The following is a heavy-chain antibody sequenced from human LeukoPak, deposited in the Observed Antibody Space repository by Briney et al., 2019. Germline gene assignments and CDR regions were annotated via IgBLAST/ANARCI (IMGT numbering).Heavy chain of an antibody. D-gene: IGHD5-18*01. J-gene: IGHJ5*02. CDR2: INPNSGGT. V-gene: IGHV1-2*02. CDR3: ARDRRIQLWLHNWFDP. CDR1: GYTFTGYY. Sequence: ASVKVSCKASGYTFTGYYMHWVRQAPGQGLEWMGWINPNSGGTNYAQKFQGRVTMTRDTSISTAYMELSRLRSDDTAVYYCARDRRIQLWLHNWFDPWGQGTLVTVSS.